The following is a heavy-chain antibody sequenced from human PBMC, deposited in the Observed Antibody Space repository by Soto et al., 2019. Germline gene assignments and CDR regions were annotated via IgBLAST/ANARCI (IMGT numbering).Heavy chain of an antibody. J-gene: IGHJ3*02. D-gene: IGHD1-26*01. CDR3: ARERSTSTDAFDI. CDR2: INAGNGNT. CDR1: GYTFTSFA. V-gene: IGHV1-3*01. Sequence: ASVKVSCKASGYTFTSFAMHWVRQAPGQRLEWMGWINAGNGNTKYSQKFQGRVTITRDTSASTAYMELSSLRSEDTAEDYCARERSTSTDAFDIWGQGTMVTVSS.